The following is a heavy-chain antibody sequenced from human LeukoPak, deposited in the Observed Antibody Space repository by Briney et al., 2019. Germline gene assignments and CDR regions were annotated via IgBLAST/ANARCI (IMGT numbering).Heavy chain of an antibody. Sequence: SETLSLTCAVSGGSISSSNWWSWVRQPPGKVLEWIGEIYHSGSTNYNPSLKSRVTISVDKSKNQFSLKLSSVTAADTAVYYCARGAVGYSYGSLWYWGQGTLVTVSS. D-gene: IGHD5-18*01. J-gene: IGHJ4*02. CDR2: IYHSGST. CDR1: GGSISSSNW. CDR3: ARGAVGYSYGSLWY. V-gene: IGHV4-4*02.